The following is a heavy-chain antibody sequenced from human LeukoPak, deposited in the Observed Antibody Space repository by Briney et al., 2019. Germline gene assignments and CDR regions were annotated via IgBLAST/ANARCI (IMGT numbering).Heavy chain of an antibody. J-gene: IGHJ6*02. CDR1: GYTFTSYG. Sequence: ASVKVSCKASGYTFTSYGISWVRQAPGQGLEWMGWISAYNGNTNYAQKLQGGVTMTTDTSTSTAHMELRSLRSDDTAVYYCARVGVQLWLPYYYYGMDVWGQGTTVTVSS. CDR2: ISAYNGNT. CDR3: ARVGVQLWLPYYYYGMDV. D-gene: IGHD5-18*01. V-gene: IGHV1-18*01.